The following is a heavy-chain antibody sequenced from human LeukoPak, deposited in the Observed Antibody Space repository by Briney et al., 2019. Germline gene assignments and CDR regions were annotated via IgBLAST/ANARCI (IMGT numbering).Heavy chain of an antibody. V-gene: IGHV1-18*01. CDR2: ISAYNGNT. CDR1: GYTFTSYG. J-gene: IGHJ6*02. D-gene: IGHD2-2*01. Sequence: GASVKVSCKASGYTFTSYGISWVRQAPGQGLEWMGWISAYNGNTNYAQKLQGRVTMTTDTSTSTAYMELRSLRSDDTAVYYCAREGRYCSSTSCYRYYYGMDVWGQGTTVTVSS. CDR3: AREGRYCSSTSCYRYYYGMDV.